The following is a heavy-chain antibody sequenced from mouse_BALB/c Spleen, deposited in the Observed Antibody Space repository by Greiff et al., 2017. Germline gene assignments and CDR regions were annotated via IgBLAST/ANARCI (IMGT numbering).Heavy chain of an antibody. CDR1: GFTFSDYY. D-gene: IGHD2-1*01. CDR3: ARDAPYGNSFAY. Sequence: EVQLVESGGGLVKPGGSLKLSCAASGFTFSDYYMYWVRQTPEKRLEWVATISDGGSYTYYPDSVKGRFTISRDNAKNNLYLQMSSLKSEDTAMYYCARDAPYGNSFAYWGQGTLVTVSA. CDR2: ISDGGSYT. V-gene: IGHV5-4*02. J-gene: IGHJ3*01.